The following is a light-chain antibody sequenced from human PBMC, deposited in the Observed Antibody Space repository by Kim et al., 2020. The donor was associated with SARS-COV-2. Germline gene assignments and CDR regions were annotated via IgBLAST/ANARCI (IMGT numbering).Light chain of an antibody. Sequence: PGERATLSCSARPLFPSGYLAWYQQKPGQAPSLLIYETASRATGIPDRFGGSGSGTGFTLTITRLEPEDFAVYYCQQYGSLPLTFGGGTKVDIK. CDR2: ETA. J-gene: IGKJ4*01. CDR3: QQYGSLPLT. V-gene: IGKV3-20*01. CDR1: PLFPSGY.